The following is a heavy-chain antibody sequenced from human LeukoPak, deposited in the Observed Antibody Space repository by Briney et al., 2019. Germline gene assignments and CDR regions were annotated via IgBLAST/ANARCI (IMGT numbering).Heavy chain of an antibody. Sequence: PGGSLRLSCAASGFTVSSYGMHWVRQAPGKGLVWVSRISVDGTSTIYADSVKGRFTISRDNAKNTVYLQMNNLRAEDTAVYYCARDRNFPRDQLDYWGQGTLVTVSS. CDR3: ARDRNFPRDQLDY. J-gene: IGHJ4*02. D-gene: IGHD2-2*01. CDR2: ISVDGTST. V-gene: IGHV3-74*01. CDR1: GFTVSSYG.